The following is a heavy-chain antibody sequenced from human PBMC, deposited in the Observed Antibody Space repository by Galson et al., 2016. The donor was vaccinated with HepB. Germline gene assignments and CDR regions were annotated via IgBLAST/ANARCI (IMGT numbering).Heavy chain of an antibody. J-gene: IGHJ4*02. Sequence: PALVKPTQTLTLTCTFSGFSLSTSGVGVGWIRQPPGKALEWLAVIYWDGDKRYCPSLKSRLTITKDTSKNQVVLKMTNVDPVDTATYYCARVVVAAHHTGGFDYWGQGTLVTVSS. CDR1: GFSLSTSGVG. D-gene: IGHD2-15*01. CDR2: IYWDGDK. CDR3: ARVVVAAHHTGGFDY. V-gene: IGHV2-5*02.